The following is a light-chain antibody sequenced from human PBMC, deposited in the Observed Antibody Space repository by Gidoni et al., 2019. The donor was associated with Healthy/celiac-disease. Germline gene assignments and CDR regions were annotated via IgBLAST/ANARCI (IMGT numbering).Light chain of an antibody. Sequence: DFQIPQSPSTLSASVGDRVTITCRASQSISSWLAWYQQKPGKAPKLLIYKASSLESGVPSRFSGSGSGTEFTLTISSLQPDDVATYYCQQYNSYVRTFXQXTKVEIK. J-gene: IGKJ1*01. CDR1: QSISSW. CDR3: QQYNSYVRT. CDR2: KAS. V-gene: IGKV1-5*03.